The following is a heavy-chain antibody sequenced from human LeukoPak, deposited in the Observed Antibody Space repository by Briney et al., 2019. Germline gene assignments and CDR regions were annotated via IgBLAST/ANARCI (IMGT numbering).Heavy chain of an antibody. CDR2: INTNTGNP. Sequence: PRASVKVSCKASGYTFTSYPMNWVRQAPGQGLEWMGWINTNTGNPTYAQAFRGRFVFSLDTSVSTAYLQVSSLKAEDTAVYYCARSYGGNWFDPWGQGTLVTVSS. D-gene: IGHD4-23*01. CDR1: GYTFTSYP. J-gene: IGHJ5*02. V-gene: IGHV7-4-1*02. CDR3: ARSYGGNWFDP.